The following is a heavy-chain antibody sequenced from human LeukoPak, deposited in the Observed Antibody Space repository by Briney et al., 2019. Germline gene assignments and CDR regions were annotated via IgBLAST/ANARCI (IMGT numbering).Heavy chain of an antibody. CDR2: ISYDGSNK. D-gene: IGHD6-13*01. V-gene: IGHV3-30*14. CDR3: ARALSIAAAGYGMDV. CDR1: GFTFSSYA. Sequence: GRSLRLSCAASGFTFSSYAMHWVRQAPGKGLEWVAVISYDGSNKYYADSVKGRFTISRDNSKNTLYLQMNSLRAEDTAVYYCARALSIAAAGYGMDVWGQGTTVTVSS. J-gene: IGHJ6*02.